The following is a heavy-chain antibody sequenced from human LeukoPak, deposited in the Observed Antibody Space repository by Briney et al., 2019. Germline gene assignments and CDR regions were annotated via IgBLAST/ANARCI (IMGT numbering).Heavy chain of an antibody. V-gene: IGHV3-23*01. J-gene: IGHJ2*01. CDR2: ISDSGGST. D-gene: IGHD2-2*01. Sequence: PGGSLRLSCAASGFTFSSYAMSWVRQAPGKGLEWVSGISDSGGSTYYADSVKGRFTISRDNSKNTEYLQMNSLRAEDTAVYYCAKDIVVVPAPVGYFDLWGRGTLVTVSS. CDR3: AKDIVVVPAPVGYFDL. CDR1: GFTFSSYA.